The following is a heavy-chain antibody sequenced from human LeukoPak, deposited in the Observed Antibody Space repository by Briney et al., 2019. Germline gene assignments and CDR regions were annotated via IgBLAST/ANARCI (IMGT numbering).Heavy chain of an antibody. J-gene: IGHJ6*02. CDR1: GGSVSSGSYY. D-gene: IGHD3-22*01. CDR2: IYYSGST. V-gene: IGHV4-61*01. CDR3: ARDQIYYYDSSGYFGYYYYGMDV. Sequence: TSETLSLTCTVSGGSVSSGSYYSSWIRQPPGKGLEWIGYIYYSGSTNYNPSLKSRVTISVETSKNQFSLKLSSVTAADTAVYYCARDQIYYYDSSGYFGYYYYGMDVWGQGTTVTVSS.